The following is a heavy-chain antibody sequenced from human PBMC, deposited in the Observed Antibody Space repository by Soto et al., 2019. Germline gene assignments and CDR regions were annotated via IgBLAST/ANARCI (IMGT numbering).Heavy chain of an antibody. V-gene: IGHV1-69*01. D-gene: IGHD3-22*01. CDR1: GGTFSSYA. Sequence: QVQLVQSGAEVKKPGSSVKVSCKASGGTFSSYAISWVRQAPGQGLEWMGGIIPIFGTANYAQKFQGRVTITADESTRTAYMELSSLRSEDTAVYYCARDGSQYYYDSSGYYYDPLEYWGQGTLVTVSS. CDR3: ARDGSQYYYDSSGYYYDPLEY. CDR2: IIPIFGTA. J-gene: IGHJ4*02.